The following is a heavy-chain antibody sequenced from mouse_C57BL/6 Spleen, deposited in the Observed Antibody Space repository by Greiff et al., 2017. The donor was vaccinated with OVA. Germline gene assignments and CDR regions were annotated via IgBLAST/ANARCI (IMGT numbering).Heavy chain of an antibody. V-gene: IGHV1-43*01. CDR1: GYSFTGYY. Sequence: VQLKQSGPELVKPGASVKISCKASGYSFTGYYMHWVKQSPEKSLEWIGEINPSTGGTSYNQKFKGKATLTVDKSSSTAYMQLKSLTSEDSAVYCGAKHYDDFDYWGQGTTLTVSS. CDR2: INPSTGGT. J-gene: IGHJ2*01. D-gene: IGHD2-4*01. CDR3: AKHYDDFDY.